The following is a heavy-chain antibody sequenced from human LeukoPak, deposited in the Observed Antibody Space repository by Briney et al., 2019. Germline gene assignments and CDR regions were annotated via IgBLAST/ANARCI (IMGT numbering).Heavy chain of an antibody. Sequence: ASVKVSCKASGYTFTGYHIHWVRQAPGQGLEWMGRINPYSGDTNFAQKFQGRVTMTRDTSITTAYMELSSLTPDATAVYFCARDQGSLTRSWYTGYWGQGTQVTVSS. V-gene: IGHV1-2*06. CDR3: ARDQGSLTRSWYTGY. J-gene: IGHJ4*02. CDR1: GYTFTGYH. D-gene: IGHD6-13*01. CDR2: INPYSGDT.